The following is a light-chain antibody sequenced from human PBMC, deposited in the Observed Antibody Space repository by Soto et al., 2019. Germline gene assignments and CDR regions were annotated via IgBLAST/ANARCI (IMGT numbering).Light chain of an antibody. CDR1: SSDVGGYNY. Sequence: QSVLTQPASVSGSPGQSITISCTGTSSDVGGYNYVSWYQQHPGKAPKLMIYDVTNRPSGVSNRFSGSKSGNTASLTISGLQAEDVSDYYCSSYTSSSTYVFGTGPKATVL. CDR2: DVT. CDR3: SSYTSSSTYV. J-gene: IGLJ1*01. V-gene: IGLV2-14*01.